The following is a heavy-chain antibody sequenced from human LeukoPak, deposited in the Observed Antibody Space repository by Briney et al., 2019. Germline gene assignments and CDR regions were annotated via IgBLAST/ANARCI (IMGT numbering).Heavy chain of an antibody. V-gene: IGHV1-8*03. CDR3: AGGRWLYYYYMDV. D-gene: IGHD5-24*01. CDR2: MNTNSGNT. Sequence: ASVKVSCKASGHTFTSYDINWLRQATGQGLEWMGWMNTNSGNTGYAQKFQGRVTITRNNSISTAYMELSSLRSEDTAVYYCAGGRWLYYYYMDVWGKGTTVTISS. CDR1: GHTFTSYD. J-gene: IGHJ6*03.